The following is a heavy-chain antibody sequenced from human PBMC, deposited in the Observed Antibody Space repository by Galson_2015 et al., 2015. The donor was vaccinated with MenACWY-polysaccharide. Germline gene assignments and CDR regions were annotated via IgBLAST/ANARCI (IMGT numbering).Heavy chain of an antibody. J-gene: IGHJ4*02. CDR2: MSGRRGYT. D-gene: IGHD3-22*01. CDR1: GFDFSSYA. Sequence: SLRLSCAASGFDFSSYAMSWVRQAPGKGLEWVSTMSGRRGYTYYADSVKGRFTISRDNSKNTLYLQMNNLRADDTAIYSCAIHPKGTDSRWYDYWGQGTLVTVSS. CDR3: AIHPKGTDSRWYDY. V-gene: IGHV3-23*01.